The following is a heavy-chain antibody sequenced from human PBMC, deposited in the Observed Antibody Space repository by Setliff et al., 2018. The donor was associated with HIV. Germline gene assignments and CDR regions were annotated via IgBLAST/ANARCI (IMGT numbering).Heavy chain of an antibody. CDR1: GGSIRSYY. Sequence: LSLTCTVSGGSIRSYYWSWIRQPAGKGLEWIGRIYGSGSTNYNPSLESRVTMSVDTSKNQVSLKLNPVTAADAAVYYCARVVPEVVYGAYWFDPWGQGTLVTVSS. CDR2: IYGSGST. J-gene: IGHJ5*02. CDR3: ARVVPEVVYGAYWFDP. D-gene: IGHD4-17*01. V-gene: IGHV4-4*07.